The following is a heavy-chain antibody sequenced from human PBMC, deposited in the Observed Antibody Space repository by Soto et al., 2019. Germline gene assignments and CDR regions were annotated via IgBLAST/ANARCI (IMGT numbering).Heavy chain of an antibody. CDR3: AKWGEVSHNPGGNYYYGMDV. D-gene: IGHD3-16*01. Sequence: GCSLKLSCAASGFTFVNYGMHWVRKPPGKGLEWISSILYDGSDKYYADSVKCRFTISRDGSKNTLYLQMDSLRPEDTAVYYCAKWGEVSHNPGGNYYYGMDVWGQGTTVTVSS. CDR2: ILYDGSDK. J-gene: IGHJ6*02. V-gene: IGHV3-30*18. CDR1: GFTFVNYG.